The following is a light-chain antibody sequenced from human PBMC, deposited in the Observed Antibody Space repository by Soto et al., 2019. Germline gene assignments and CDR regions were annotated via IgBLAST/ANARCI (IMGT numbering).Light chain of an antibody. Sequence: EIVLTQSPGTLSLSPGDRATLSCRASQSVNSNYLAWYQRKPGQAPRLLIYGASNRATDIPYRFSASGSGTEFTLTITRLEAEDFAVYYGPQYDSTPPTFGQGTKVEVK. V-gene: IGKV3-20*01. J-gene: IGKJ1*01. CDR3: PQYDSTPPT. CDR1: QSVNSNY. CDR2: GAS.